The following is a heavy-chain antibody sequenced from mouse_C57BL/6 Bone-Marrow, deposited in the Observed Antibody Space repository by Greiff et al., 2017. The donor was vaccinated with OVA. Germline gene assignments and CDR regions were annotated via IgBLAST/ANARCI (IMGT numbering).Heavy chain of an antibody. J-gene: IGHJ4*01. CDR2: INPNNGGT. CDR1: GYTFTDYN. V-gene: IGHV1-22*01. D-gene: IGHD4-1*01. Sequence: VQLQQSGPELVKPGASVKMSCKASGYTFTDYNMHWVKQSHGKSLEWIGYINPNNGGTSYNQKFKGKATLTVNKSSSTAYMELRSLTSEDSAVYYCARGNWAPYYYAMDYWGQGTSVTVSS. CDR3: ARGNWAPYYYAMDY.